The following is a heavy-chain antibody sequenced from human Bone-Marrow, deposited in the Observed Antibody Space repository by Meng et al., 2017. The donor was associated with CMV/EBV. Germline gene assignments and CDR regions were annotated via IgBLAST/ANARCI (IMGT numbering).Heavy chain of an antibody. Sequence: ASVKVSCKASGYTFTGYYMHWVRQAPGQGLEWMGWINPNSGGTNYAQKFQGRVTMTRDTSISTAYMELSRLRSYDTAVYYCARRELSKLEFGYWGQGTLVTVSS. CDR3: ARRELSKLEFGY. V-gene: IGHV1-2*02. CDR1: GYTFTGYY. J-gene: IGHJ4*02. CDR2: INPNSGGT. D-gene: IGHD3-10*01.